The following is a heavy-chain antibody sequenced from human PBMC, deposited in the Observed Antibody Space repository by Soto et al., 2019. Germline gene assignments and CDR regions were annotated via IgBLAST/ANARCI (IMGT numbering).Heavy chain of an antibody. CDR2: IDPSDSQT. J-gene: IGHJ4*02. Sequence: GESLKISCKGSGYSFAGYWISWVRQKPGKGLEWMGRIDPSDSQTYYSPSFRGHVTISATKSITTVFLQWSSLRASDTAMYYCARQIYDSDTGPNFQYYFDSWGQGTPVTVSS. CDR3: ARQIYDSDTGPNFQYYFDS. V-gene: IGHV5-10-1*01. D-gene: IGHD3-22*01. CDR1: GYSFAGYW.